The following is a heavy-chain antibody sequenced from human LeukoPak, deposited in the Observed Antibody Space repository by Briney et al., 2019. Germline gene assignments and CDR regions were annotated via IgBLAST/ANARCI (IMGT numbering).Heavy chain of an antibody. CDR2: IGTAGDT. CDR1: GFTFSSYD. Sequence: GGSLRLSCAASGFTFSSYDMHWVRQATGKGLEWVSAIGTAGDTYYPGYAKGGFTISRENDKNSLYLQMNSLRAGDTAVYYYAGGKRWLQLEGWGQGTLVTVSS. V-gene: IGHV3-13*01. D-gene: IGHD5-24*01. J-gene: IGHJ4*02. CDR3: AGGKRWLQLEG.